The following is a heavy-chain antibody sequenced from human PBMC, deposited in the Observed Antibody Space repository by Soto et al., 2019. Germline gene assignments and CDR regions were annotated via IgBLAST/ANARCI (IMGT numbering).Heavy chain of an antibody. J-gene: IGHJ3*02. V-gene: IGHV4-59*08. D-gene: IGHD3-10*01. CDR3: ARRYGSAFDI. CDR1: GGSISSYY. CDR2: IYYSGST. Sequence: QVQLQESGPGLVKPSETLSLTCTVSGGSISSYYWSWIRQPPGKGLEWIGYIYYSGSTNYNPSLKSRVTISVDTSKNQFSLKVSSVTAADTGVYYCARRYGSAFDIWGQGTMVTVSS.